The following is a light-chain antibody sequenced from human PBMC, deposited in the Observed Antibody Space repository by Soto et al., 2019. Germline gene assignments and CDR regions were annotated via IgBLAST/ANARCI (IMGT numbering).Light chain of an antibody. J-gene: IGKJ1*01. Sequence: DIQLTQSPSFLSASVGDRVTITCRASQGISSYLAWYQQKPGKAPKLLIYAASTLQSGVPSRFSGSGSGTDFTLTISCLQSEDFATYYCLQHNSYPRAFGQGTKVDIK. V-gene: IGKV1-9*01. CDR2: AAS. CDR1: QGISSY. CDR3: LQHNSYPRA.